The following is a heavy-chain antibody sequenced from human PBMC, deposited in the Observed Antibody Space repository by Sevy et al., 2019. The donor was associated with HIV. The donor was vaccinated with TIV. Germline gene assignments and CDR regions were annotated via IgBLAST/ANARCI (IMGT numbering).Heavy chain of an antibody. J-gene: IGHJ4*02. CDR1: GYSLSDLC. CDR2: FDPEDGET. D-gene: IGHD1-26*01. Sequence: ASVKVSCKVSGYSLSDLCMHWVRQAPGKGLEWMGGFDPEDGETIYAQMFQGRLTMTEDTSTDTAYMELSSLKSEDTAVYYCAPTPLYSGRYPFDYWGQGTLVTVSS. CDR3: APTPLYSGRYPFDY. V-gene: IGHV1-24*01.